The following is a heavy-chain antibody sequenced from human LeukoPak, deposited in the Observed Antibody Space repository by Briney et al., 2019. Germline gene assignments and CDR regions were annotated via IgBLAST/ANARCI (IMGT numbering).Heavy chain of an antibody. Sequence: GGFLRLSCAGSGFTFSSYSMNWVRQAPGKGLEWVSSISSSSSYIYYADSVKGRFTISRDNAKNSLYLQMNSLRAEDTAVYYCARDVVGLEFGELFSVSNAFDIWGQGTVATVSS. CDR1: GFTFSSYS. CDR3: ARDVVGLEFGELFSVSNAFDI. D-gene: IGHD3-10*01. CDR2: ISSSSSYI. J-gene: IGHJ3*02. V-gene: IGHV3-21*01.